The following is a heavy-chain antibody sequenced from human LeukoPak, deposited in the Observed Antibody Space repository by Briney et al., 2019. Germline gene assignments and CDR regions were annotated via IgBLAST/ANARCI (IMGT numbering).Heavy chain of an antibody. CDR3: AREGSGSYYYYGMDV. J-gene: IGHJ6*02. CDR2: IIPIFGTA. CDR1: GGTFSSYA. V-gene: IGHV1-69*13. D-gene: IGHD1-26*01. Sequence: ASVKVSCKASGGTFSSYAISWVRQAPGQGLEWMGGIIPIFGTANYAQKFQGRVTITADESTSTAYMELSRLRSDDTAVYYCAREGSGSYYYYGMDVWGQGTTVTVSS.